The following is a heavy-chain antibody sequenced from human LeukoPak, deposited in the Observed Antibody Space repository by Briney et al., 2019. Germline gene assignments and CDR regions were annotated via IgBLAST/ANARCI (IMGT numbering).Heavy chain of an antibody. V-gene: IGHV1-8*01. Sequence: ASVKVSCKASGYTFTSYDINWVRQATGQGLEWMGWMNPNSGNTGYAQKFQGRVTMTRNTSISTAYMELSSLRSEDTAVYYCARGGCSRTSCYFYYYYMDVWGKGTTVTVSS. CDR2: MNPNSGNT. CDR1: GYTFTSYD. D-gene: IGHD2-2*01. J-gene: IGHJ6*03. CDR3: ARGGCSRTSCYFYYYYMDV.